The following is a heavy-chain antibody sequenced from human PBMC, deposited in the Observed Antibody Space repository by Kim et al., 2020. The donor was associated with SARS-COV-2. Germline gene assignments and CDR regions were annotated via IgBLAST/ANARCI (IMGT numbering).Heavy chain of an antibody. Sequence: NYNPSLKSRVTISVDTSKNQFSLKLSSVTAVDTAVYYCARGGYYYYGMDVWGQGTTVTVSS. J-gene: IGHJ6*02. V-gene: IGHV4-59*09. CDR3: ARGGYYYYGMDV.